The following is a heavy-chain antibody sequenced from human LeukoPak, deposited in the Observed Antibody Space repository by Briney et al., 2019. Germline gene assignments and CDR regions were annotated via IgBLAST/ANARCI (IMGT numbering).Heavy chain of an antibody. V-gene: IGHV3-53*05. J-gene: IGHJ4*02. CDR2: LYNGGNT. CDR3: ARAGTTLDY. D-gene: IGHD4-17*01. Sequence: PGGSLRLSCAVSGLTVSSNYMSWVRQAPGKGLEWVSVLYNGGNTYYADSVKGRFTVSRDNSKNTLYLQMNSLRAEDTAVYYCARAGTTLDYWGQGTLVTVSS. CDR1: GLTVSSNY.